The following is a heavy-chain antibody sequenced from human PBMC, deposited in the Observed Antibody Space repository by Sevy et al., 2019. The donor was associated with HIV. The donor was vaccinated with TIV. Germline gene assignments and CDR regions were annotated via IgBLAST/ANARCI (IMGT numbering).Heavy chain of an antibody. Sequence: GGYLRLSCAASGFTFSSYWMHWVRQAPGKGLVWVSRINSDGSSTSYADSVKGRFTISRDNAKNTLYLQMNSLRAEDTAVYYCARVSPVSYYGMDVWGQGTTVTVSS. CDR2: INSDGSST. CDR1: GFTFSSYW. V-gene: IGHV3-74*01. CDR3: ARVSPVSYYGMDV. J-gene: IGHJ6*02.